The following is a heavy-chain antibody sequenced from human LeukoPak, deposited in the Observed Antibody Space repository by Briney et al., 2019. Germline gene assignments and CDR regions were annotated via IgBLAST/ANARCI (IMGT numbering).Heavy chain of an antibody. J-gene: IGHJ3*02. CDR3: ARHRGRYCSSTSCLDAFDI. Sequence: GESLKISCKGSGYSFTSYWIGWVRQMPGKGLEWMGIIYPGDSDTRYSPSFQGQVTISADKSISTAYLQWSSLKASDTAMYYCARHRGRYCSSTSCLDAFDIWGQGKMVTVSS. V-gene: IGHV5-51*01. CDR1: GYSFTSYW. D-gene: IGHD2-2*01. CDR2: IYPGDSDT.